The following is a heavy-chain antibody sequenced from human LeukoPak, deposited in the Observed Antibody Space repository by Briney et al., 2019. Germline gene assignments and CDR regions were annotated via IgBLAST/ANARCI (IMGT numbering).Heavy chain of an antibody. CDR3: AKNDPYYYDSSGYYLDAFDI. Sequence: GGSLRLSCAASGFTFSNSAMSWVRQAPGKGLEWVSAVSGSGGSTYYADSVKGRFTISRDNSKNTLYLQMNSLRAEDTAVYYCAKNDPYYYDSSGYYLDAFDIWGQGTMVTVSS. V-gene: IGHV3-23*01. J-gene: IGHJ3*02. CDR1: GFTFSNSA. CDR2: VSGSGGST. D-gene: IGHD3-22*01.